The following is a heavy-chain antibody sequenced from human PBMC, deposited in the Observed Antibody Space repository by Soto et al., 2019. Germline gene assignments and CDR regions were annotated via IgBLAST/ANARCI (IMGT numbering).Heavy chain of an antibody. V-gene: IGHV4-34*01. CDR3: ARGLGIAARPNTYFDY. J-gene: IGHJ4*02. CDR2: INHSGST. Sequence: PSETLSLTCAVYGGSFSGYYWSWIRQPPGKGLEWIGEINHSGSTNYNPSLKSRVTISVDTSKNQFSLKLSSVTAADTAVYYCARGLGIAARPNTYFDYWGQGTLVTVS. CDR1: GGSFSGYY. D-gene: IGHD6-6*01.